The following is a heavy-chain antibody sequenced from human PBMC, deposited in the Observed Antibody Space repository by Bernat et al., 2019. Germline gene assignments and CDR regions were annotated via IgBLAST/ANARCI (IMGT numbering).Heavy chain of an antibody. V-gene: IGHV3-30*03. CDR1: GFTFSSYG. D-gene: IGHD2-15*01. Sequence: QVQLVESGVGLVKPGGSMRLSCAASGFTFSSYGMHWVRQAPGKGLEWVAVISYDGSNKYYADSVKGRFTISRDNAKNSLYLQMNSLRAEDTAVYYCAGEGGGYCSGGSCPLDYWGQGTLDTVSS. CDR3: AGEGGGYCSGGSCPLDY. CDR2: ISYDGSNK. J-gene: IGHJ4*02.